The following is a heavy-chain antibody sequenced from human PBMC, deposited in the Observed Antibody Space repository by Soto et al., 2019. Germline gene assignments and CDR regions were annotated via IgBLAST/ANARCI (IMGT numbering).Heavy chain of an antibody. CDR3: ARARPLCGGDCSYYFDY. D-gene: IGHD2-21*02. CDR1: GFTVSSNY. V-gene: IGHV3-74*02. J-gene: IGHJ4*02. CDR2: INSDGSST. Sequence: VQLVESGGGLIQPGGSLRLSCAASGFTVSSNYMSWVRQAPGKGLEWVSRINSDGSSTSYADSVKGRFTISRDNAKNTLYLQMNSLRAEDTAVYYCARARPLCGGDCSYYFDYWGQGTLVTVSS.